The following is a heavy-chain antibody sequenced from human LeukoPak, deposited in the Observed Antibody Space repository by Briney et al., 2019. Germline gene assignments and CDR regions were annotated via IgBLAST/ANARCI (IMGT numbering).Heavy chain of an antibody. D-gene: IGHD3-3*01. CDR3: AREFSVGVVSGACDI. J-gene: IGHJ3*02. CDR1: GGTFSSYA. V-gene: IGHV1-69*01. CDR2: IIPIFGTA. Sequence: SVKVSCKASGGTFSSYAISWVRQAPGQGLEWMGGIIPIFGTANYAQKFQGRVTITADESTSTAYMELSSLRSEDTAVYYCAREFSVGVVSGACDIWGQGTMVTVSS.